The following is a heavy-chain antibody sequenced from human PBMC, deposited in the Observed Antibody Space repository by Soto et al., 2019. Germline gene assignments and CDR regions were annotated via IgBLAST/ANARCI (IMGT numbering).Heavy chain of an antibody. CDR1: GGSFTSNSL. CDR2: IYRTGST. Sequence: SETLPLTCAVSGGSFTSNSLWTWVRQPPGQGLAWIGEIYRTGSTNYNPSLKPRVTISLDKSENQFSLKVTSLTAADTAVYYCASRDPGTSVDYWGQGTLVTVSS. V-gene: IGHV4-4*02. CDR3: ASRDPGTSVDY. J-gene: IGHJ4*02. D-gene: IGHD1-7*01.